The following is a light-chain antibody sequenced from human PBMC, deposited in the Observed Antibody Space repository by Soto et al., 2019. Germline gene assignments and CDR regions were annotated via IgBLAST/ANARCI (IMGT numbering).Light chain of an antibody. Sequence: DIQMTQSPSSLSASVGDRVAITCQASQDISKSLTWYQQRPGKAPKLLIYDASTLEIGVPSRFSGSGSGTDFTFTISSLQPDDIAIYYCQQSYDLPRTFGPGTKVDIK. CDR3: QQSYDLPRT. CDR2: DAS. V-gene: IGKV1-33*01. J-gene: IGKJ3*01. CDR1: QDISKS.